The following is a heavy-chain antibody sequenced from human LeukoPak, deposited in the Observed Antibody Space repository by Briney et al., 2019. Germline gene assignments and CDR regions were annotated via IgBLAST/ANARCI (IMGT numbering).Heavy chain of an antibody. CDR3: TGIWFGETEPRDY. CDR2: IRSKAYGGTT. CDR1: GFTFGDYA. Sequence: GGSLRLSCTASGFTFGDYAMSWVRQAPGKGLEWVGFIRSKAYGGTTEYAASVKGRFTISRDDSKSIAYLQMNSLKTEDTAVYYCTGIWFGETEPRDYWGQGTLVTVSS. J-gene: IGHJ4*02. V-gene: IGHV3-49*04. D-gene: IGHD3-10*01.